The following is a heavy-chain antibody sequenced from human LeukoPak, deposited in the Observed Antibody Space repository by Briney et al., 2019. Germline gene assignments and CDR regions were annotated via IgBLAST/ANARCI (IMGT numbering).Heavy chain of an antibody. CDR1: RVSISRYS. V-gene: IGHV4-59*01. CDR3: ARGQAHRYSGSLSDAFDI. CDR2: IYYSGST. J-gene: IGHJ3*02. Sequence: SETLSLTCTVSRVSISRYSWSWIRQPPGKGLEWIGYIYYSGSTNYNPSLKSRVTISLDTSKNQFSLKLSSVTAADTAVYYCARGQAHRYSGSLSDAFDIWGQGTMVTVSS. D-gene: IGHD1-26*01.